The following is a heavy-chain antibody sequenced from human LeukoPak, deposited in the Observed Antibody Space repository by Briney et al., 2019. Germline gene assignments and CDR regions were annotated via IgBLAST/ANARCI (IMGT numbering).Heavy chain of an antibody. V-gene: IGHV3-30-3*01. Sequence: PGRSLRLSCAASGFTFSSYAMHRVRPAPGTGLERLAVISYDGSNKYYADSVKGRFTGSRDNSKSTRYLQMNSLRAEDTAVYYCASGPGVEWELPTGDYWGQGTLVTVSS. CDR1: GFTFSSYA. CDR2: ISYDGSNK. CDR3: ASGPGVEWELPTGDY. D-gene: IGHD1-26*01. J-gene: IGHJ4*02.